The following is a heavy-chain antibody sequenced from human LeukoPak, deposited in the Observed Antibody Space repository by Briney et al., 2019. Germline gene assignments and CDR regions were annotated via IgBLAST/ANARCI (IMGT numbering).Heavy chain of an antibody. CDR2: IYYSGST. CDR1: GGSITSYY. Sequence: PSETLSLTCTVSGGSITSYYWSWIRQPPGKGLEWMGFIYYSGSTNYNPSLKSRVTISVDRSKNKFSLNLTSVTAADTAVYYCARYRGGSGYHFDYWGEGTLVTVSS. V-gene: IGHV4-59*12. CDR3: ARYRGGSGYHFDY. D-gene: IGHD5-12*01. J-gene: IGHJ4*02.